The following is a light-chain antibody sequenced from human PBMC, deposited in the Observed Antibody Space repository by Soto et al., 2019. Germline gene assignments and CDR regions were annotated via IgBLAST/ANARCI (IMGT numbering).Light chain of an antibody. J-gene: IGKJ4*01. CDR2: DAS. Sequence: EIVLTQSPATLSLSPEESGTLSCRASRSVSSFLAWYQQKPGQAPRLLIYDASNRATGIPAKFSGSGSGTDFTLTISNLEPQDFAVYYCQQRYNWPLTFGGGTKVEIK. CDR1: RSVSSF. CDR3: QQRYNWPLT. V-gene: IGKV3-11*01.